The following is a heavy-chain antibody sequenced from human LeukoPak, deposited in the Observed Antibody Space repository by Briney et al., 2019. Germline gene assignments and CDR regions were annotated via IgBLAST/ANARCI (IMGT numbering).Heavy chain of an antibody. CDR2: INHSGST. CDR1: GGSFSGYY. CDR3: ARGGDGYNQASDY. V-gene: IGHV4-34*01. D-gene: IGHD5-24*01. Sequence: SETLSLTCAVSGGSFSGYYWSWIRQPPGKGLEWIGEINHSGSTNYNPSLKSRVTISVDTSKNQFSLKLSSVTAADTAVYYCARGGDGYNQASDYWGQGTLVTVSS. J-gene: IGHJ4*02.